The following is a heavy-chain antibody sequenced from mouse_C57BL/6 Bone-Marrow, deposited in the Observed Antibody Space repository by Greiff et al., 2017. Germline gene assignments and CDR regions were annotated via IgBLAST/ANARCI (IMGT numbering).Heavy chain of an antibody. J-gene: IGHJ3*01. CDR1: GYAFSSYW. Sequence: QVQLQQSGAELVKPGASVKISCKASGYAFSSYWMNWVKQRPGKGLEWIGQIYPGDGDTNYNGKFKGKATLTADKSSSTAYMQLTSLTSEDSEVYFCAISYGYDGFAYWGQGTLVTVSA. CDR3: AISYGYDGFAY. V-gene: IGHV1-80*01. CDR2: IYPGDGDT. D-gene: IGHD2-2*01.